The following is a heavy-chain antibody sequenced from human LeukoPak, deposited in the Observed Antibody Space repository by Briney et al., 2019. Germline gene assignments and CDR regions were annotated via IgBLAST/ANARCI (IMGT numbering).Heavy chain of an antibody. CDR1: GFTFSSYA. J-gene: IGHJ4*02. D-gene: IGHD2-2*01. CDR2: ISGSGGST. Sequence: GGSLRLSCAASGFTFSSYAMSWVRQAPGQGLEWVSAISGSGGSTYYADSVKGRFTISRDNSKNTMFLQMNSLRAEDTAVYYCAKGGYCSSTSCYPADYWGQGTLVTVSS. CDR3: AKGGYCSSTSCYPADY. V-gene: IGHV3-23*01.